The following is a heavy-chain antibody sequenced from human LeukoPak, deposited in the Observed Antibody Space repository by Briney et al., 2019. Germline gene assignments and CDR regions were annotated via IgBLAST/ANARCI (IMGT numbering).Heavy chain of an antibody. Sequence: ASVKVSCKASGYTFTSYDINWVRQATGQGLEWMGWMNPNSGNTGYAQKFQGRVTMTRNTSISTAYMELSSLRSEDTAVYYCARVLYYYDSSGYYSSSSYDAFDIWGQGTMVTVSS. D-gene: IGHD3-22*01. J-gene: IGHJ3*02. V-gene: IGHV1-8*01. CDR3: ARVLYYYDSSGYYSSSSYDAFDI. CDR2: MNPNSGNT. CDR1: GYTFTSYD.